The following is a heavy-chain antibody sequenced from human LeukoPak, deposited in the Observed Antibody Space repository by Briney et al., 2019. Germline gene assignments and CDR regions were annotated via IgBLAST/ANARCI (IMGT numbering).Heavy chain of an antibody. Sequence: SVKVSCKASGYTFSSYGISWVRQAPGQGLEWMGRIIPILGIANYAQKFQGRVTIIADKSTSTAYMELSSLRSEDTAVYYCARDNRSGFWSGYFDYWGQGTLVTVSS. D-gene: IGHD3-3*01. CDR3: ARDNRSGFWSGYFDY. J-gene: IGHJ4*02. CDR1: GYTFSSYG. V-gene: IGHV1-69*04. CDR2: IIPILGIA.